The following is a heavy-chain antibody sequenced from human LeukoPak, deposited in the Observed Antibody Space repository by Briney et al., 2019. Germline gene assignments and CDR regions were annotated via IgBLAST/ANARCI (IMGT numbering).Heavy chain of an antibody. V-gene: IGHV3-30*02. Sequence: SGGSLRLSCAVSGFTFSSYGMHWVRQTPGKGLEWVAFIRYDGSNKYYADSVKGRFTVSRDNSKNTLYLQMKSLRAEDTAVYYCAKGGGYEAQYYYYYLDVWGKGTTVTISS. CDR1: GFTFSSYG. CDR2: IRYDGSNK. CDR3: AKGGGYEAQYYYYYLDV. D-gene: IGHD5-12*01. J-gene: IGHJ6*03.